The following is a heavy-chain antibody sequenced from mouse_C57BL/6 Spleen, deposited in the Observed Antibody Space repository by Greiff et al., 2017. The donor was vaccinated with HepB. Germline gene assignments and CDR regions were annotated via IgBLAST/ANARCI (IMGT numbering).Heavy chain of an antibody. J-gene: IGHJ2*01. CDR3: ARLSNDYFDY. D-gene: IGHD2-5*01. CDR1: GFTFTDYY. V-gene: IGHV7-3*01. Sequence: EVKLVESGGGLVQPGGSLSLSCAASGFTFTDYYMSWVRQPPGKALEWLGFIRNKANGYTTEYSASVKGRFTISRDNSQSILYLQMNALRAEDSATYYCARLSNDYFDYWGQGTTLTVSS. CDR2: IRNKANGYTT.